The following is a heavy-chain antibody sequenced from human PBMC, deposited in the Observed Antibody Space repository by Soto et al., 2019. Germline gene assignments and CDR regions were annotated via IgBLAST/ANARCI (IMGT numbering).Heavy chain of an antibody. CDR2: MNPNSGNT. CDR3: ARGLRSEISSGWYKVYYDDGMDV. D-gene: IGHD6-19*01. V-gene: IGHV1-8*01. CDR1: GYTFTSYD. J-gene: IGHJ6*02. Sequence: QVQLVQSGAEVKKPGASVKVSCKASGYTFTSYDLHWVRQAPGQGREWMGGMNPNSGNTGYAQKFQGRVTMTRNTSISTAYMELSSLRSEDTAAYYWARGLRSEISSGWYKVYYDDGMDVWGQGTTVTVSS.